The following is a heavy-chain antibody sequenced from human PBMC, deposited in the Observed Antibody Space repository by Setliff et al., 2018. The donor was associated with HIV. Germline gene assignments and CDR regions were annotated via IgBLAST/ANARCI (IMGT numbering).Heavy chain of an antibody. D-gene: IGHD3-3*01. Sequence: GGSLRLSCIASGFTFGESAMSWVRQAPGKGLEWVGFIRNKTYGGTAEYAASVKGRFNISRDDSKSIAYLQMDSLKTEDTAVYYCTRDASKNFWKGYIGDYYYYGIDVWGQGTTVTVSS. CDR3: TRDASKNFWKGYIGDYYYYGIDV. V-gene: IGHV3-49*04. J-gene: IGHJ6*02. CDR2: IRNKTYGGTA. CDR1: GFTFGESA.